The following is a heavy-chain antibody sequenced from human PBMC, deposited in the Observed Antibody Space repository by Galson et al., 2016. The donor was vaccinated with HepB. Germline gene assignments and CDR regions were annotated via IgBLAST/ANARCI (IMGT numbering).Heavy chain of an antibody. J-gene: IGHJ4*02. CDR3: TGDYDYVDYIEDY. Sequence: SLRLSCAASGFSFRSFGMQWVRQAPGKGLEWVAVIWHDGSRTLYADSVKGRFTISRDNSKNTLYLQMNSLRVEDTSVYYCTGDYDYVDYIEDYWGQGTLVTVSS. D-gene: IGHD4-17*01. CDR2: IWHDGSRT. V-gene: IGHV3-33*01. CDR1: GFSFRSFG.